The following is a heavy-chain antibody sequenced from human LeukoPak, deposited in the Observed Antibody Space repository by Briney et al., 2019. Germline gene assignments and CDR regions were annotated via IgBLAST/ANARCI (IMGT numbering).Heavy chain of an antibody. CDR3: TRVEETATTAAIIRKYSYYYYYMDV. CDR1: GFTFSSFS. J-gene: IGHJ6*03. CDR2: ISYSSSYI. V-gene: IGHV3-21*01. D-gene: IGHD4-11*01. Sequence: NSGGSLRLSCAASGFTFSSFSLNWVRQAPGKGLEWVSSISYSSSYIYYADSVTGRFVISRDNAKNSLYLQMSSLRAEDTAVYYCTRVEETATTAAIIRKYSYYYYYMDVWGKGNTVTVSS.